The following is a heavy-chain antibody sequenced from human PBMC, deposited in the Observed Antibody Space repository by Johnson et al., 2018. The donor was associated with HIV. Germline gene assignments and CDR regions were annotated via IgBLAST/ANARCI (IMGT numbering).Heavy chain of an antibody. Sequence: QVQLVESGGGVVQPGRSLRLSYAASGFTFSSYGMHWVRQAPGKGLEWVAVIWYDGSNKYYADSVKGRFTISRDNSKNTVYLQMNSLRAEDTAVYYCARSGAASIAARGDAFDIWGQGTMVTVSS. CDR3: ARSGAASIAARGDAFDI. CDR2: IWYDGSNK. J-gene: IGHJ3*02. V-gene: IGHV3-33*01. D-gene: IGHD6-6*01. CDR1: GFTFSSYG.